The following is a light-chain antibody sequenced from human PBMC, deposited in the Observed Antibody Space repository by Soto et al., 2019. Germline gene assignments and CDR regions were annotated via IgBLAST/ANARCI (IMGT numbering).Light chain of an antibody. CDR3: QQYNSYST. CDR1: QGIRNY. J-gene: IGKJ1*01. V-gene: IGKV1-17*03. CDR2: AAS. Sequence: IQMVPSPSAISGSVGDKVTITCRAGQGIRNYLAWFQQKPGKVPKRLIYAASNLQSGVPSRFSGSGSGTEFSLTISSLQPEDFATYYCQQYNSYSTFGQGTKVDIK.